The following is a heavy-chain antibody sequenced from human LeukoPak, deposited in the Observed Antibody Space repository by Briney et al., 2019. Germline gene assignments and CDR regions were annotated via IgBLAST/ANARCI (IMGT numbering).Heavy chain of an antibody. CDR1: GFTFSYYA. D-gene: IGHD3-22*01. Sequence: PGGSLRLSCAASGFTFSYYAMNWVRQAPGKGLEWVSSISTRSTYIYYADSLKGRFTISRDNAENSLYLQMNSLRAEDTAVYYCARGAETSGYTKWGQGTLVTVSS. V-gene: IGHV3-21*01. J-gene: IGHJ4*02. CDR2: ISTRSTYI. CDR3: ARGAETSGYTK.